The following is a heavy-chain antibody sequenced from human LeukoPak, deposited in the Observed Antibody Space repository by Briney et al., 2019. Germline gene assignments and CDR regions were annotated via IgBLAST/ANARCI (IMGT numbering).Heavy chain of an antibody. CDR1: GFTFSGSA. J-gene: IGHJ3*02. D-gene: IGHD3-10*01. Sequence: PVGSLRLSCAASGFTFSGSAMHWVRQASGKGLEWVGRIRSKANNYATAYAASVKGRFTISRDDSRNTAYLQMNSLKTEDTAVYYCTRRTLYGSGNIDAFDIWGQGTMVTVSS. V-gene: IGHV3-73*01. CDR2: IRSKANNYAT. CDR3: TRRTLYGSGNIDAFDI.